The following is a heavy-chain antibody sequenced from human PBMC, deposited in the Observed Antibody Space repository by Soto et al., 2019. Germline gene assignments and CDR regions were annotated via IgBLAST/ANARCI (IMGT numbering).Heavy chain of an antibody. Sequence: VQLVQSGAEVKKPGASVKVSCKAFGYTFTYHYIHWVRQAPGQGLEWMGYINPNSGGTRFDKRFQDRVAMTRDTAFNTTYVELSRLTSDDTAIYCCARGGGQTYYYYPMDVWGQGTTVTVSS. CDR1: GYTFTYHY. D-gene: IGHD3-16*01. V-gene: IGHV1-2*02. CDR3: ARGGGQTYYYYPMDV. J-gene: IGHJ6*02. CDR2: INPNSGGT.